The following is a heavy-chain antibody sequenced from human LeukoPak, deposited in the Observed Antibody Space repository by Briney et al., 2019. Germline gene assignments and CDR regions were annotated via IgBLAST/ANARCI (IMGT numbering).Heavy chain of an antibody. J-gene: IGHJ4*02. CDR1: GFTFSSYA. CDR3: ARALYDSSGYYSHFDY. Sequence: GGSLRLSCAASGFTFSSYAMSWVRQAPGKGLEWVSGISPSGDITYYADSVKGRFTISRDNAKKSLYLQMNSLRAEDTAVYYCARALYDSSGYYSHFDYWGQGTLVTVSS. V-gene: IGHV3-23*01. D-gene: IGHD3-22*01. CDR2: ISPSGDIT.